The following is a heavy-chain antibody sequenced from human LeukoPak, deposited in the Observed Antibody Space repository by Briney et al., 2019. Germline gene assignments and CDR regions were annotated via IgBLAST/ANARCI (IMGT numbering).Heavy chain of an antibody. D-gene: IGHD3-22*01. CDR1: GFTFSSYW. CDR3: ARTFIYSSGYVDH. Sequence: GGSLRLSCAASGFTFSSYWMHWVRQAPGKGLVWVSRINTDGSSTSYADSVKGRFTISRDNAKNSLYLQMNSLRAEDTAVYYCARTFIYSSGYVDHWGQGTLVTVSS. V-gene: IGHV3-74*01. CDR2: INTDGSST. J-gene: IGHJ4*02.